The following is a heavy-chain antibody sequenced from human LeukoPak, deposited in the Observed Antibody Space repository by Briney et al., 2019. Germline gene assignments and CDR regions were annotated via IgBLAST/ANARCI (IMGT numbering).Heavy chain of an antibody. CDR1: GVSISTYY. V-gene: IGHV4-59*12. D-gene: IGHD3-22*01. CDR2: IDYSGNT. Sequence: SETLSLTCTVSGVSISTYYWTWIRQSPGKGLERIGNIDYSGNTKYNPSLNSRVTISVDTSKNHFSLKLSSVTAADTAVYYCARWYYDSSGYRYFDYWGQGTLVIVSS. J-gene: IGHJ4*02. CDR3: ARWYYDSSGYRYFDY.